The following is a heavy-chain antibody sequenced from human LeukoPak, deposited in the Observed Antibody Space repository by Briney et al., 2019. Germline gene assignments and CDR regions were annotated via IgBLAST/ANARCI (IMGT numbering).Heavy chain of an antibody. CDR2: INPNSGGT. V-gene: IGHV1-2*02. CDR1: GYTFTGYY. CDR3: ARVYDFWSGYFWFDP. D-gene: IGHD3-3*01. Sequence: ASVKVSCKASGYTFTGYYMHWVRQAPGQGLEWMGWINPNSGGTNYAQKFQGRVTMTRDTSISTAYMELSRLRSDDTAAYYCARVYDFWSGYFWFDPWGQGTLVTVSS. J-gene: IGHJ5*02.